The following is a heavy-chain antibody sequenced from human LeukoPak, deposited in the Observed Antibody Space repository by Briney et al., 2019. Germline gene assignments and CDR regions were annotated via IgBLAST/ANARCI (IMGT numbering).Heavy chain of an antibody. CDR3: ARVGAAPGHFDY. CDR1: GYSFAGYG. CDR2: ISTYSGNT. V-gene: IGHV1-18*01. Sequence: ASVKVSCKASGYSFAGYGISWVRQAPGQGLEWIGWISTYSGNTNYAHNLHGRITVTTETSTSTAYMELRSLRSDDTAVYYCARVGAAPGHFDYWGQGTQLTVSS. D-gene: IGHD6-13*01. J-gene: IGHJ4*02.